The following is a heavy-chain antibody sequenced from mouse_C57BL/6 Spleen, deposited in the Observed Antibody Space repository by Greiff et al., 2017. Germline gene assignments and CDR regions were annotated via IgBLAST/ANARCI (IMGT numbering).Heavy chain of an antibody. J-gene: IGHJ2*01. V-gene: IGHV1-61*01. CDR1: GYTFTSYW. CDR3: ARGYYGSSYDYFDY. D-gene: IGHD1-1*01. CDR2: IYPSDSET. Sequence: QVQLQQPGAELVRPGSSVKLSCKASGYTFTSYWMDWVKQRPGQGLEWIGNIYPSDSETHYNQKFKDKATLTVDKSSSTAYMQLSSLTSEDSAVYYCARGYYGSSYDYFDYWGQGTTLTVSS.